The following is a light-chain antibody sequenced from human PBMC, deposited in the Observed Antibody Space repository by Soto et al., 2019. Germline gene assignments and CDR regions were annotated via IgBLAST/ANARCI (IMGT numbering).Light chain of an antibody. J-gene: IGLJ2*01. CDR1: SSDVGDYNY. CDR2: DVS. CDR3: SSYTSTSTIVL. Sequence: QSALTQPASVSGSPGQSITISCTGTSSDVGDYNYVSWYQQHPGKAPKLMIYDVSNRPSGVPNRFSGSKSGNTASLTISGLQAEDEADYHCSSYTSTSTIVLFGGGTKVTVL. V-gene: IGLV2-14*01.